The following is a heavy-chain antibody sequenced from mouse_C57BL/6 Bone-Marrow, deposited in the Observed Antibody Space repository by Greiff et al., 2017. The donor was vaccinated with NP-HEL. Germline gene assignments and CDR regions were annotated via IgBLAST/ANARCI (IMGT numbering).Heavy chain of an antibody. D-gene: IGHD1-1*01. CDR1: GYTFTSYW. CDR2: IDPSDSYT. Sequence: QVQLQQPGAELVRPGTSVKLSCKASGYTFTSYWMHWVKQRPGQGLEWIGVIDPSDSYTNYNQKFKGKATLTVDTSSSTAYMQLSSLTSEDSAVYYYAREGYYGYWGQGTTLTVSS. V-gene: IGHV1-59*01. J-gene: IGHJ2*01. CDR3: AREGYYGY.